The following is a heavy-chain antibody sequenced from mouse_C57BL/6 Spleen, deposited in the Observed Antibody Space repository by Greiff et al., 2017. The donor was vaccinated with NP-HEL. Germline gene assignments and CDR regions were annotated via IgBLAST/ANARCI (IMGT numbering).Heavy chain of an antibody. J-gene: IGHJ3*01. CDR3: ATDYYGSSLAWFAY. D-gene: IGHD1-1*01. CDR2: ISSGSSTI. V-gene: IGHV5-17*01. CDR1: GFTFSDYG. Sequence: EVMLVESGGGLVKPGGSLKLSCAASGFTFSDYGMHWVRQAPEKGLEWVAYISSGSSTIYYADTVKGRFTISRDNAKNTLFLQMTSLRSEDTAMYYCATDYYGSSLAWFAYWGQGTLVTVSA.